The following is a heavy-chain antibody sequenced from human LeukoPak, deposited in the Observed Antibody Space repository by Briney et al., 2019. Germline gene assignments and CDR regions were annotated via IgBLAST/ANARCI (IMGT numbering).Heavy chain of an antibody. J-gene: IGHJ4*02. V-gene: IGHV4-59*01. Sequence: SDTLSLTCTGAGGSISSYYWSWIRQPPRKGLEWIGYIYYSGSTNYNPSLKSRVTISVDTSKNQFSLKLSSVTAADTAVYYCARESADGEALDYWGQGTLVSVSS. CDR1: GGSISSYY. CDR2: IYYSGST. CDR3: ARESADGEALDY.